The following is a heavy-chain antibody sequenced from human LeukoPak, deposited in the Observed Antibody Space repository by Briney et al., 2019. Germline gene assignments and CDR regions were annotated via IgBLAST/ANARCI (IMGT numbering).Heavy chain of an antibody. CDR3: ARVNYYDSHLASDY. V-gene: IGHV1-18*01. CDR2: ISAYNGNT. J-gene: IGHJ4*02. Sequence: ASVKVSCKASGYTFTSYGISWVRQAPGQGLEWMGWISAYNGNTNYAQKLQGRVTMTTDTSTSTAYMELRSLRSDDTAVYYCARVNYYDSHLASDYWGQGTLVTVSS. D-gene: IGHD3-22*01. CDR1: GYTFTSYG.